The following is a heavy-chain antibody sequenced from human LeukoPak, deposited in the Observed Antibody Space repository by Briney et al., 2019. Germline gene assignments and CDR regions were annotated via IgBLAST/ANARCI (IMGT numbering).Heavy chain of an antibody. CDR3: AREDYWGAFDI. V-gene: IGHV3-11*01. D-gene: IGHD3-16*01. J-gene: IGHJ3*02. CDR1: GFTFSDYY. CDR2: ISSSGSTI. Sequence: GGSLRLSCAASGFTFSDYYMSWIRQAPGKGLEWVSYISSSGSTIYYADSVKGRFTISRDNAKNSLYLQMNTLRAEDTAVYYCAREDYWGAFDIWGQGTMVTVSS.